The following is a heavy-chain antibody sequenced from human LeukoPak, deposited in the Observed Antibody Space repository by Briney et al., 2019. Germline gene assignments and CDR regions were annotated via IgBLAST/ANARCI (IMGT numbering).Heavy chain of an antibody. J-gene: IGHJ4*02. CDR3: ATEREYCSSTSCYAGSNDY. CDR1: GYTFTSYG. CDR2: ISAYNGNT. Sequence: ASVKVSCKASGYTFTSYGISWVRQAPGQGLEWMGWISAYNGNTNYAQKLQGRVTMTTDTSTSTAYMELSRLRSDDTAVYYCATEREYCSSTSCYAGSNDYWGQGTLVTVSS. V-gene: IGHV1-18*01. D-gene: IGHD2-2*01.